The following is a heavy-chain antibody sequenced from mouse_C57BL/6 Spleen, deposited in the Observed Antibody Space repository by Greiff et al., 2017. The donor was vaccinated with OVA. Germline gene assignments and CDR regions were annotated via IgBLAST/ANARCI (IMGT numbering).Heavy chain of an antibody. CDR2: INPNNGGT. J-gene: IGHJ4*01. CDR3: ARIYYDYEGAMDY. V-gene: IGHV1-18*01. CDR1: GYTFTDYN. D-gene: IGHD2-4*01. Sequence: VQLQQSGPELVKPGASVKIPCKASGYTFTDYNMDWVKQSHGKSLEWIGDINPNNGGTIYNQKFKGKATLTVDKSSSTAYMELRSLTSEDTAVYYCARIYYDYEGAMDYWGQGTSVTVSS.